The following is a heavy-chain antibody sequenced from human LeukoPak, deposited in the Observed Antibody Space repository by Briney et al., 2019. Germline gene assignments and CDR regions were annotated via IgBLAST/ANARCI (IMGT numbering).Heavy chain of an antibody. CDR3: ARGSSSGSKYFQH. V-gene: IGHV1-69*06. J-gene: IGHJ1*01. Sequence: SVKVSCKASGGTFSSYAISWVRQAPGQGLEWMGGIIPIYGTANYAQKFQGRVTITADKSTSTAYMELSSLRSEDTAVYYYARGSSSGSKYFQHWGQGTLVTVSS. CDR2: IIPIYGTA. D-gene: IGHD6-19*01. CDR1: GGTFSSYA.